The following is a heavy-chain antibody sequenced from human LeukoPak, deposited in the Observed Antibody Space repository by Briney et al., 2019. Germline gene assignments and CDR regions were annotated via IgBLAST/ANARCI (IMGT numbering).Heavy chain of an antibody. V-gene: IGHV3-23*01. CDR1: GFSFIIYA. Sequence: GALRLSCAASGFSFIIYAISWIRQAPGKGLEWVSAISDSGGSTYYADSVKGRFSISRDNSKNTLYLQMNSLRAEDTAVYYCARDRIVYEYWGQGTRVTVSS. J-gene: IGHJ4*02. D-gene: IGHD2-8*01. CDR2: ISDSGGST. CDR3: ARDRIVYEY.